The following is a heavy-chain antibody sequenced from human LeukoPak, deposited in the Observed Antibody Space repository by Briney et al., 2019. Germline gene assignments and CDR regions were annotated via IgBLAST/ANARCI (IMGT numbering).Heavy chain of an antibody. CDR3: AREPYYYDSSGYYQSYYFDY. J-gene: IGHJ4*02. CDR2: IIPIFGTA. Sequence: SVTVSCKASGGTFSSYAISWVRQAPGQGLEWMGGIIPIFGTANYAQKFQGRVTITADESTSTAYMELSSLRSEDTAVYYCAREPYYYDSSGYYQSYYFDYWGQGTLVTVSS. CDR1: GGTFSSYA. V-gene: IGHV1-69*13. D-gene: IGHD3-22*01.